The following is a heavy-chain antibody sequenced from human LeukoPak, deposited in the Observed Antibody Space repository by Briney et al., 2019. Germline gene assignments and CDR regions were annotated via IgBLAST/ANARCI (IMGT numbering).Heavy chain of an antibody. CDR2: IQNDEIDK. J-gene: IGHJ4*02. CDR1: GLTFTTYG. V-gene: IGHV3-30*02. D-gene: IGHD4-23*01. Sequence: GGSLSPSWAAPGLTFTTYGMPWFRQAPGKGRGWVAFIQNDEIDKFYADSVKGRFTISRDNSRNTLYLQMNSLRAEDTAVYYCAKERKLLPFGCWGQGTLVTVSS. CDR3: AKERKLLPFGC.